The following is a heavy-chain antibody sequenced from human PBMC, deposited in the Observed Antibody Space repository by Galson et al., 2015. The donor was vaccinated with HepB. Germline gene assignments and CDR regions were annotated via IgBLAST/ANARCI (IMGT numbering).Heavy chain of an antibody. CDR1: GFIFSPYD. CDR3: TKDPRFVVVPYTED. CDR2: ISGSGRRT. J-gene: IGHJ4*02. V-gene: IGHV3-23*01. D-gene: IGHD2-21*01. Sequence: SLRLSCAASGFIFSPYDMCWVRQAPGRGLEWISSISGSGRRTYYADSVKGRFTISRDNAKNTLYLEMDTLSAGDTAVYYCTKDPRFVVVPYTEDWGQGTLVTVSS.